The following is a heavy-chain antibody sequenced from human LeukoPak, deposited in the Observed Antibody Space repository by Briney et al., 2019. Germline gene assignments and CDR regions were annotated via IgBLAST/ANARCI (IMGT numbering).Heavy chain of an antibody. CDR2: IFPSGGEI. CDR1: GFTFSTFA. J-gene: IGHJ3*01. CDR3: AKEGYYDSSGELS. Sequence: GGSLRLSCAASGFTFSTFAMIWVRQPPGKGLEWVSSIFPSGGEIHYADSVRGRFTISRDNSKSTLSLQMNSLRAEDTAVYYCAKEGYYDSSGELSWGQGTMVTVSS. D-gene: IGHD3-22*01. V-gene: IGHV3-23*01.